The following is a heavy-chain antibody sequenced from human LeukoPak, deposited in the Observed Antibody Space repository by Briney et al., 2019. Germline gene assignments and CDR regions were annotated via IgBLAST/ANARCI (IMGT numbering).Heavy chain of an antibody. CDR1: GVSISSYY. CDR2: IYYSGST. D-gene: IGHD6-13*01. Sequence: SETLSLTCTVSGVSISSYYWSWIRQPPGKGLEWIGYIYYSGSTNYNPSLKSRVTISVDTSKNQFSLKLSSVTAADTAVYYCARHAWSYSSSWVDYWGQGTLVTVSS. CDR3: ARHAWSYSSSWVDY. V-gene: IGHV4-59*08. J-gene: IGHJ4*02.